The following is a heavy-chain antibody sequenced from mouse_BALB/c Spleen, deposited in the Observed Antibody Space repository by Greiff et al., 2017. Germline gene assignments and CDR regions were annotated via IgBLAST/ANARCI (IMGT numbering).Heavy chain of an antibody. Sequence: EVKLVESGGGLVQPGGSRKLSCAASGFTFSSFGMHWVRQAPEKGLEWVAYISSGSSTIYYADTVKGRFTISRDNPKNTLFLKMTSLRSEDTAMYYSASYNYYGRSYGDWGQGTTVTVSA. CDR3: ASYNYYGRSYGD. D-gene: IGHD1-1*01. CDR1: GFTFSSFG. CDR2: ISSGSSTI. V-gene: IGHV5-17*02. J-gene: IGHJ2*01.